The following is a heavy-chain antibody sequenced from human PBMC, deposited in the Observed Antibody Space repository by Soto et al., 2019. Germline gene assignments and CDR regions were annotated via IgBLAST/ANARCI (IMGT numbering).Heavy chain of an antibody. Sequence: QVQLEQSGPEVKKSGASVKVSCKASGYSFRRYGINWVRQAPGQGLEWIGWVSGYNYNTKYAQKLQGRITVTTDTSTNPAYIELRSLRSDDTAVYYCGRSASMLGAGGSDSWGRGTLVTVAS. CDR1: GYSFRRYG. CDR3: GRSASMLGAGGSDS. D-gene: IGHD2-8*01. V-gene: IGHV1-18*01. CDR2: VSGYNYNT. J-gene: IGHJ5*01.